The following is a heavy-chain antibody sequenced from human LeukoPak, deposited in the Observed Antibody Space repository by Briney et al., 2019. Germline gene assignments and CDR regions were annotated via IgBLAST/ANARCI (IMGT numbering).Heavy chain of an antibody. CDR3: AKEITMIVVDHTVIDY. Sequence: GGSLRLSCAASGFTLSSYAMSWVRQAPGKGLEWVSGISGSGGSTYYADSVKGRFTISRDNSKNTLYLQTNSLRAEDTAVYYCAKEITMIVVDHTVIDYWGQGTLVAVSS. CDR2: ISGSGGST. D-gene: IGHD3-22*01. J-gene: IGHJ4*02. CDR1: GFTLSSYA. V-gene: IGHV3-23*01.